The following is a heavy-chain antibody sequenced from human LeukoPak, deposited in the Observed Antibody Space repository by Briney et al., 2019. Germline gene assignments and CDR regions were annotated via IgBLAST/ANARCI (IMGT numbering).Heavy chain of an antibody. Sequence: XXWVRXXXXXXXEWVSVIYSGGSTYYADSVKGRFTISRDNSKNTLYLQMNSLRAEDTAVYYCARVAGRDYFDYWGQGTLVTVSS. D-gene: IGHD6-19*01. V-gene: IGHV3-53*01. CDR2: IYSGGST. CDR3: ARVAGRDYFDY. J-gene: IGHJ4*02.